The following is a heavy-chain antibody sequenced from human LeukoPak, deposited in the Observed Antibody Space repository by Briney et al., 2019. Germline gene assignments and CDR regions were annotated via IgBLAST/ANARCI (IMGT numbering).Heavy chain of an antibody. J-gene: IGHJ4*02. CDR2: IYYSGST. V-gene: IGHV4-59*08. CDR3: ARHGDYYDSSGYLDY. CDR1: GDSISSYY. D-gene: IGHD3-22*01. Sequence: SETLSLTCTVSGDSISSYYWSWIRQPPGKGLEWIGYIYYSGSTNYNPSLKSRVTISVDTSKNQFSLKLSSVTAADTAVYYCARHGDYYDSSGYLDYWGQGTLVTVPS.